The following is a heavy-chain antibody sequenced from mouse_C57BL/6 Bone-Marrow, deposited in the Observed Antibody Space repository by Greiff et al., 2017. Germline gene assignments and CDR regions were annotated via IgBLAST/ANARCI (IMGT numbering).Heavy chain of an antibody. CDR3: ASCNYGFAY. V-gene: IGHV5-9*01. Sequence: EVKLMESGGGLVKPGGSLKLSCAASGFTFSSYTMSWVRQTPEKRLEWVATISGGGGNTYYPDSVKGRFTISRDKAKNTLYLQMSSLRSEDTALYYCASCNYGFAYWGQGTLVTVSA. J-gene: IGHJ3*01. CDR2: ISGGGGNT. D-gene: IGHD2-1*01. CDR1: GFTFSSYT.